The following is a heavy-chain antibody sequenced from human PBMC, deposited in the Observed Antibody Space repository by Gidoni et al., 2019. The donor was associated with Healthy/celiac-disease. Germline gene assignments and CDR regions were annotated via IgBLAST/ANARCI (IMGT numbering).Heavy chain of an antibody. J-gene: IGHJ4*02. CDR3: ARGLRFLEWLLSPFDY. CDR2: IYYSGST. V-gene: IGHV4-39*01. CDR1: GGPISSSSYY. D-gene: IGHD3-3*01. Sequence: QLQLQESGPGLVKPSETLSLTCTVSGGPISSSSYYWGWIRQPPGKGLEWIGSIYYSGSTYYNPSLKSRVTISVDTSKNQFSLKLSSVTAADTAVYYCARGLRFLEWLLSPFDYWGQGTLVTVSS.